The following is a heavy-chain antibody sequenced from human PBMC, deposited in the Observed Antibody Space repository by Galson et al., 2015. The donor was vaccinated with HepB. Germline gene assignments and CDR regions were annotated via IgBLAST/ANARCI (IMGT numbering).Heavy chain of an antibody. CDR1: GFTFSSYW. J-gene: IGHJ4*02. CDR3: TSGYTSRRYDY. D-gene: IGHD6-13*01. Sequence: SLRLSCAVSGFTFSSYWMHWVRQGPGKGLVWVSRINSDESSASSADSVKGRFTISRDNAKNTLYLQMNGLRTEDTAVYYCTSGYTSRRYDYWGQGTLVTVSS. V-gene: IGHV3-74*01. CDR2: INSDESSA.